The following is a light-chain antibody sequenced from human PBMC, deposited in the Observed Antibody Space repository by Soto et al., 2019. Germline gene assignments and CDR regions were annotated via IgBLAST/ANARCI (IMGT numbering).Light chain of an antibody. J-gene: IGKJ4*01. CDR2: AAS. CDR3: QQYEIYPIT. Sequence: DIQMTQSPSSLSASVGDSVTITCRASQDISDYLAWFQQKPGKAPKSLIYAASDLQSGVPSRFSGSASGTDFTLTINSLQPEDSATYYCQQYEIYPITFGGGTRVEI. CDR1: QDISDY. V-gene: IGKV1-16*01.